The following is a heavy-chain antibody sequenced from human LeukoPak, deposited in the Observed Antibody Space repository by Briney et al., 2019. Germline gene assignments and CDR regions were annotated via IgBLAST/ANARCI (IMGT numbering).Heavy chain of an antibody. Sequence: SETLSLTCSVSAVSMSSNYWSWIRQPAGKGLECIGRLFTSGSTNYNPALKGRVTMSVDMSKMQFSLKLTSVTAADTALYYCAAAPPVKGQQLVFKYWGQGILVTVSS. V-gene: IGHV4-4*07. CDR2: LFTSGST. CDR1: AVSMSSNY. D-gene: IGHD6-13*01. J-gene: IGHJ4*02. CDR3: AAAPPVKGQQLVFKY.